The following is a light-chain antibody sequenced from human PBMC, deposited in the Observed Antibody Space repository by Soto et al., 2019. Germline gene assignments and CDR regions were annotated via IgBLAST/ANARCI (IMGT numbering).Light chain of an antibody. CDR1: ASDIGNYNY. Sequence: QSALTQPASVSGSPGQSITISCTGTASDIGNYNYVSWYQVHPGKAPKLLIYGVSNRPSGVSNRFSGSKSGNAASLTISGLQAEDAADYYCYSYSAYTTLWVFGGGTKVTVL. J-gene: IGLJ3*02. CDR3: YSYSAYTTLWV. CDR2: GVS. V-gene: IGLV2-14*01.